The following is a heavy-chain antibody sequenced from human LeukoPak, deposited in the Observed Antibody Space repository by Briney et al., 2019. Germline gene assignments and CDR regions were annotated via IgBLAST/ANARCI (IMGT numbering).Heavy chain of an antibody. D-gene: IGHD3-9*01. J-gene: IGHJ5*02. CDR1: GFSFSGSA. V-gene: IGHV3-73*01. CDR2: IRSKANSYAT. Sequence: GGSLKLSCAASGFSFSGSAMHWVRQASGKGLEWVGRIRSKANSYATAYTASVKGRFTISRDDSKNTAYPQMNSLKTEDTAVYYCTVPDYDILTGYRFDPWGQGTLVTVSS. CDR3: TVPDYDILTGYRFDP.